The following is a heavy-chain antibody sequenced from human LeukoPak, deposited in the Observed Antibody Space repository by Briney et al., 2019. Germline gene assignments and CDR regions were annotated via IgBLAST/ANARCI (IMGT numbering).Heavy chain of an antibody. V-gene: IGHV4-4*07. D-gene: IGHD6-19*01. CDR2: IYTSGST. Sequence: SETLSLTCTVSGGSISSYYWSWIRQPAGKGLEWIGRIYTSGSTNYNPSLKSRVTMSVDTSKNQFSLKLSSVTAADTAVYYCARDVLAPIAVAGMFDYWRQGTLVTVSS. CDR1: GGSISSYY. J-gene: IGHJ4*02. CDR3: ARDVLAPIAVAGMFDY.